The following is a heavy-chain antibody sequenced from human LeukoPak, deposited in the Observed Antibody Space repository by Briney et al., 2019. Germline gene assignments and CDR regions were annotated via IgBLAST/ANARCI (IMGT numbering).Heavy chain of an antibody. Sequence: SETLSLTCTVSGGSISNYFWSWIRQPPGKGLEWIGYIYYSGSTNYNPSLKSRVTISVDTSKNQFSLKLSSVTAADTAVYYCASIGYCSSTSCYGGDYWGQGTLVTVSS. CDR1: GGSISNYF. D-gene: IGHD2-2*01. V-gene: IGHV4-59*08. CDR3: ASIGYCSSTSCYGGDY. J-gene: IGHJ4*02. CDR2: IYYSGST.